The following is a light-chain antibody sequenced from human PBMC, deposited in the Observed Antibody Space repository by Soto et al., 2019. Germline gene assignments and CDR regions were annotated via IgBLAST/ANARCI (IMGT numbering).Light chain of an antibody. J-gene: IGKJ2*01. CDR1: QSISSS. Sequence: IQLTQSPSTLSASVGERVAISCRASQSISSSLAWYQQKPGKAPNLLIYKASSLQSGVPSRFSGSGSGTEVTLTISSLQPDDFATYYCQQYTQYPYTFGQGTNLEIK. V-gene: IGKV1-5*03. CDR3: QQYTQYPYT. CDR2: KAS.